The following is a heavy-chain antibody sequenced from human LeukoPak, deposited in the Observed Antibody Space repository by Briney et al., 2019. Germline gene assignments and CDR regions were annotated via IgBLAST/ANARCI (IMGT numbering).Heavy chain of an antibody. CDR3: ARGAIRGVIPSPAMDV. J-gene: IGHJ6*02. CDR1: GYSFTDYY. Sequence: GASVKVSCRASGYSFTDYYIHWVRQAPGQGLEWMRWISAYNGNTNYAQKLQGRVTMTTDTSTSTAYMELRSLRSDDTAVYYCARGAIRGVIPSPAMDVWGQGTTVTVSS. V-gene: IGHV1-18*04. CDR2: ISAYNGNT. D-gene: IGHD3-10*01.